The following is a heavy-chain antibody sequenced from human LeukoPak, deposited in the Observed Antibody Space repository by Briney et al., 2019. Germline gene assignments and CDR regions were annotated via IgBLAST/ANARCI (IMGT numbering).Heavy chain of an antibody. CDR3: VREPAPIVVVPAASRYYYYYYGMDV. CDR2: ISYDGSNK. V-gene: IGHV3-30*04. CDR1: GFTFSSYA. J-gene: IGHJ6*04. D-gene: IGHD2-2*01. Sequence: GGSLRLSCAASGFTFSSYAMHWVRQAPGKGLEWVAVISYDGSNKYYADSVKGRFTISRDNSKNTLYLQMNSLGAEDTAVYYCVREPAPIVVVPAASRYYYYYYGMDVWGKGTTVTVSS.